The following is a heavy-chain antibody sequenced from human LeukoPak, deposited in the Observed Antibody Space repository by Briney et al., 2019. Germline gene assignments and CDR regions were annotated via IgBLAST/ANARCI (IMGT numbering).Heavy chain of an antibody. D-gene: IGHD3-9*01. CDR2: IYTGGRT. CDR1: GFTVSSTY. V-gene: IGHV3-66*01. Sequence: GGSLRLSCAASGFTVSSTYMTWVRQAPGKGLEWVSVIYTGGRTDYAESVRGRFTISRDNSKNMLYLQLNSLRAEDTALYYCARDLAGVTGPHWYFDLWGRGTLVSVSS. J-gene: IGHJ2*01. CDR3: ARDLAGVTGPHWYFDL.